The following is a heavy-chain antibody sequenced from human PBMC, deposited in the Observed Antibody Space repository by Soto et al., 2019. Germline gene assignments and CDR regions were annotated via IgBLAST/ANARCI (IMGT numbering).Heavy chain of an antibody. D-gene: IGHD6-19*01. Sequence: QVQLVQSGAEEKKPGASVKVSCKVSGYTFISYSMHWVRQAPGQRLEWMGWINVGNGNTKYSHKIQGRVTITIDTSASTGYMELSSLRSEDTAVYYCARERWASGSRWFDPWGQGTLVTVSS. J-gene: IGHJ5*02. CDR1: GYTFISYS. CDR2: INVGNGNT. CDR3: ARERWASGSRWFDP. V-gene: IGHV1-3*05.